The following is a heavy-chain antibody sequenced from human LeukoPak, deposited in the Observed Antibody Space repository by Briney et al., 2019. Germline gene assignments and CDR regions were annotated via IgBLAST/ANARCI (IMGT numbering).Heavy chain of an antibody. J-gene: IGHJ6*02. CDR2: INPSGGST. CDR1: GYTFTSYY. CDR3: ASPPPIAVGQYYYGMDV. Sequence: GASVKVSCKASGYTFTSYYMHWVRQAPGQGLEWMGIINPSGGSTSYAQKFQGRVTMTRDTSTSTVYMELSSLRSEDTAVYYCASPPPIAVGQYYYGMDVWGQGTTVTVSS. V-gene: IGHV1-46*01. D-gene: IGHD6-19*01.